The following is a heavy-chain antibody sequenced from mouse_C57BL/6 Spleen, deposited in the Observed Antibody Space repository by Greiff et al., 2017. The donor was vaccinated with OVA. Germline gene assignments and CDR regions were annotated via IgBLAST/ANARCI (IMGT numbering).Heavy chain of an antibody. D-gene: IGHD2-2*01. CDR3: ARDGYDRDYYAMDY. CDR2: ISYDGSN. Sequence: EVQLVESGPGLVKPSQSLSLTCSVTGYSITSGYYWNWIRQFPGNKLEWIGYISYDGSNNYNPSLKNRISITRDTSKNQFFLKLNSVTTEDTATYYCARDGYDRDYYAMDYWGQGTSVTVSS. J-gene: IGHJ4*01. CDR1: GYSITSGYY. V-gene: IGHV3-6*01.